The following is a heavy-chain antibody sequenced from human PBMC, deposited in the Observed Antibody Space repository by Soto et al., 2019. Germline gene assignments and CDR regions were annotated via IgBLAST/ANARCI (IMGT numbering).Heavy chain of an antibody. CDR3: ARALRTIVEFDY. Sequence: ASVKVSCKASGYTFSGYYIHWVRQAPGQGLEWMGWINPNSGGTNYAQKFQGWVTMTRDTSISTAYMELSRLRSDDTAVYYCARALRTIVEFDYWGQGTLVTVSS. CDR1: GYTFSGYY. CDR2: INPNSGGT. V-gene: IGHV1-2*04. J-gene: IGHJ4*02. D-gene: IGHD3-22*01.